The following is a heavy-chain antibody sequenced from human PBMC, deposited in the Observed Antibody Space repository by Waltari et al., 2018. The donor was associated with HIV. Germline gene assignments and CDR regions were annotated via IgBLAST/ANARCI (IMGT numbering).Heavy chain of an antibody. V-gene: IGHV1-8*01. J-gene: IGHJ4*02. CDR1: GYTFTNYD. CDR2: INPNSGNT. D-gene: IGHD5-18*01. CDR3: SRGRGYSYGYSDL. Sequence: QVQLVQSGAEVRKPGASVKVSCKASGYTFTNYDINWVRKAPGQGLEWMGWINPNSGNTGYAQKFQGRVTMTRDTSRSTAYMELTSLTSEDTAVYHCSRGRGYSYGYSDLWGQGTLVTVSS.